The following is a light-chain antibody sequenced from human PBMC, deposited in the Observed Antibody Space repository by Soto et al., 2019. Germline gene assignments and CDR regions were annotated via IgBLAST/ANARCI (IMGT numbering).Light chain of an antibody. Sequence: INMTQSPSTLSASIGDRVSITCRASQSISYSLAWYQQKPGKVPKLLIYDASSLQSGVPSRFSGSGSGTEFTLTISSLQPDDFATYYCQQYNSYLYTFGQGTKVDIK. CDR1: QSISYS. CDR3: QQYNSYLYT. V-gene: IGKV1-5*01. CDR2: DAS. J-gene: IGKJ2*01.